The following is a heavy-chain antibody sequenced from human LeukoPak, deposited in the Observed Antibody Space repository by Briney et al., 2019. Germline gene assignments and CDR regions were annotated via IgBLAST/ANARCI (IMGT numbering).Heavy chain of an antibody. CDR1: GFTFTKYA. Sequence: GGTLRLSCAASGFTFTKYAMSWVRQAPGKGLEWVSAISGSGGNTDYADSVKGRFTISRDNSKNTLYLQMNSLRAEDTAVYYCARGGDYGDFAEYFQHWGQGTLVTVSS. J-gene: IGHJ1*01. CDR3: ARGGDYGDFAEYFQH. V-gene: IGHV3-23*01. CDR2: ISGSGGNT. D-gene: IGHD4-17*01.